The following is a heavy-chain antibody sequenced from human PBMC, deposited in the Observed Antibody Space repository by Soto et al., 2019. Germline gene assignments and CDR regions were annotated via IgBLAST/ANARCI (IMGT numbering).Heavy chain of an antibody. CDR1: GGSILDSTYY. J-gene: IGHJ4*02. D-gene: IGHD3-10*01. CDR3: ARNMAY. Sequence: SETLSLTCTVSGGSILDSTYYWAWIRQSPGKGLEWIGTIFYSGGTFYTPSLKSRVTISVDTSKNQFSLNLRSVTAADTAVYYCARNMAYWGQGTLVTVSS. CDR2: IFYSGGT. V-gene: IGHV4-39*07.